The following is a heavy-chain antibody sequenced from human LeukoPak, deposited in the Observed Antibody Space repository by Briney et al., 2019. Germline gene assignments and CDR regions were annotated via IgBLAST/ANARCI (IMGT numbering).Heavy chain of an antibody. D-gene: IGHD2-15*01. Sequence: GESLKISCKGSGFSFTNYWIAWVRQMRGKGLEGVGIIDPGDSDIRYSPSFQGQVTISADKSLSTAYLRWTSLKASDTAMYYCARRYCSGGSCLDYWGQGTLVTVSS. J-gene: IGHJ4*02. V-gene: IGHV5-51*01. CDR2: IDPGDSDI. CDR3: ARRYCSGGSCLDY. CDR1: GFSFTNYW.